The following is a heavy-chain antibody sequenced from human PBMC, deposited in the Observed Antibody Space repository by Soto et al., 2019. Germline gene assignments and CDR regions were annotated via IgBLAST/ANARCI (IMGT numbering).Heavy chain of an antibody. D-gene: IGHD6-19*01. CDR3: ARLGQFYYYGMDF. Sequence: QVQLQQWGAGLLKPSETLSLTCAVYGGSFSGYYWSWIRQPPGKGLEWIGEINHSGSTNYNPSLKSRVTISVDTSKNQFSLKLSSGTAADTAVYYCARLGQFYYYGMDFWGQGTTVTVSS. CDR1: GGSFSGYY. CDR2: INHSGST. J-gene: IGHJ6*02. V-gene: IGHV4-34*01.